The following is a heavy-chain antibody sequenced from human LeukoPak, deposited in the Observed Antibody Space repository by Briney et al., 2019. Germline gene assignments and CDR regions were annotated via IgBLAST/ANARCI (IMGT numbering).Heavy chain of an antibody. CDR2: ISGSGGST. D-gene: IGHD6-13*01. J-gene: IGHJ4*02. CDR1: GFTFSSYA. Sequence: AGGSLRLSCAASGFTFSSYAMSWVRQAPGKGLEWVSAISGSGGSTYYADSVKGRFTISRDNSKNTLYLQMNSLRAEDTAVYYCAKAPRLIAAAGTNLDYWGQGTLVTVSS. V-gene: IGHV3-23*01. CDR3: AKAPRLIAAAGTNLDY.